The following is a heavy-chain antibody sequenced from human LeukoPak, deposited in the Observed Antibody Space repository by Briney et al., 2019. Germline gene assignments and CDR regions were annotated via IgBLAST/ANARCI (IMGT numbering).Heavy chain of an antibody. J-gene: IGHJ4*02. Sequence: TGGSLRLSCAASGFTFDDYAMHWVRQAPGKGLEWVSAISGSGGSTYYADSVKGRFTISRDNSKNTLYLQMNSLRAEDTAVYYCAKDAVGATTSDYWGQGTLVTVSS. CDR1: GFTFDDYA. CDR3: AKDAVGATTSDY. V-gene: IGHV3-23*01. CDR2: ISGSGGST. D-gene: IGHD1-26*01.